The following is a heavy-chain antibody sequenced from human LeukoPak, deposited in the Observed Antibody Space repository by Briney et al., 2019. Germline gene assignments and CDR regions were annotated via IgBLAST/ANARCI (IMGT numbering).Heavy chain of an antibody. CDR2: ISYDGSNK. J-gene: IGHJ4*02. Sequence: GGSLRLSCAASGFTFSSYAMHWVRQAPGKGLEWVAVISYDGSNKYYADSVKGRFTISRDNSKNTLYLQMNSLRAEDTAVYYCARGGYYDSSGYFHPDYWGQGTLVTVSS. CDR1: GFTFSSYA. V-gene: IGHV3-30*04. CDR3: ARGGYYDSSGYFHPDY. D-gene: IGHD3-22*01.